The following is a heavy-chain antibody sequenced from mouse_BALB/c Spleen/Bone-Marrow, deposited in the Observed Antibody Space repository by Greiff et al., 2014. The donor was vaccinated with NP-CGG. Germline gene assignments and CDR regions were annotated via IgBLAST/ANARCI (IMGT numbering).Heavy chain of an antibody. Sequence: VQLQESGAELARPGASVKMSCKASGYTFTTYTMHWVKQRPGQGLEWIGYINPTSDYSNYNQKFKDKTTLTAEKSSSTAYMQLSSLTSEDSAVYYCARRGYGYDRGYDFDYWGQGTTLTVSS. CDR2: INPTSDYS. CDR1: GYTFTTYT. J-gene: IGHJ2*01. V-gene: IGHV1-4*01. D-gene: IGHD2-2*01. CDR3: ARRGYGYDRGYDFDY.